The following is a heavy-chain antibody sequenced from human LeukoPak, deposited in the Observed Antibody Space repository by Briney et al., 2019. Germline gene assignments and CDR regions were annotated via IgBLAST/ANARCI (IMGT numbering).Heavy chain of an antibody. CDR2: IKHNGDEL. J-gene: IGHJ4*02. CDR3: ARELRTFDS. Sequence: MNWVRQAPGKGLEWVANIKHNGDELNYVDSVEDRFTISRDNAKNSLYLHMTSLRAEDTAVYYCARELRTFDSWGQGTLVTVSS. V-gene: IGHV3-7*01. D-gene: IGHD3-16*01.